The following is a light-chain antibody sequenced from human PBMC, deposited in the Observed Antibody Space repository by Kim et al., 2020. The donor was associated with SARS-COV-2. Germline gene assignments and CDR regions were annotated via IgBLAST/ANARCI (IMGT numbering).Light chain of an antibody. Sequence: VSRGERATLSCRASQSVSSNVAWYQQKPGQAPRLLISGASTRATGIPARFSGSGSGTEVTLTISSLQSEDFAVYYCQQYNNWPPLTFGGGTNLEI. CDR3: QQYNNWPPLT. J-gene: IGKJ4*01. V-gene: IGKV3-15*01. CDR2: GAS. CDR1: QSVSSN.